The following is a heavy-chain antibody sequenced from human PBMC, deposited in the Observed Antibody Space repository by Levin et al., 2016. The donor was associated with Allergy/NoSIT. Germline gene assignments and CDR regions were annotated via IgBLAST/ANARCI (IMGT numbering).Heavy chain of an antibody. CDR2: IKQDGSEK. D-gene: IGHD4-11*01. Sequence: GESLKISCAASGFLFSSFAMHWVRQAPGRGLEWVANIKQDGSEKFYVDSVKDRFTISRDNAKNSLYLQMNSLRAEDTAVYYCARDAIVMTTVTTSHYYGMDVWGQGTTVTVSS. CDR1: GFLFSSFA. V-gene: IGHV3-7*01. J-gene: IGHJ6*02. CDR3: ARDAIVMTTVTTSHYYGMDV.